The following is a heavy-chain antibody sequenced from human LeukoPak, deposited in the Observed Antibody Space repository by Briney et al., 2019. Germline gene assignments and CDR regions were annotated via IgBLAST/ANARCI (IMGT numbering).Heavy chain of an antibody. D-gene: IGHD6-19*01. V-gene: IGHV3-33*01. Sequence: GRSLRLSCAASGFTFTSYGMHWVRQAPGKGLEWVAVIWYDGRNKYYVDSVKGRFTISRDNSKNTVYLQMNSLRADDTAVYFCARDLSIAVFDYWGQGTLVTVSS. CDR1: GFTFTSYG. J-gene: IGHJ4*02. CDR3: ARDLSIAVFDY. CDR2: IWYDGRNK.